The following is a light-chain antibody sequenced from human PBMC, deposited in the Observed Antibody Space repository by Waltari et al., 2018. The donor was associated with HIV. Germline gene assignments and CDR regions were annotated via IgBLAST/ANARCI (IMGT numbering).Light chain of an antibody. CDR2: YNH. Sequence: QSVLTQPPAVSAAPGQKVTISCSGTTSNIGNNFVCWYQKLPGTAPKLLIFYNHKGPSGVSDRFSAAKSATSATLDITGLHTGDEAEYYCGTWDTSLNAGVFGGGTKVSVL. J-gene: IGLJ2*01. V-gene: IGLV1-51*01. CDR3: GTWDTSLNAGV. CDR1: TSNIGNNF.